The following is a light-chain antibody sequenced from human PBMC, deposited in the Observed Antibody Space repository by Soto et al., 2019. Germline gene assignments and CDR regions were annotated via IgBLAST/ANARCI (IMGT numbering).Light chain of an antibody. CDR1: TGAVTSGHY. V-gene: IGLV7-46*01. Sequence: AVVTQEPSLTVSPGGTVTLTCGSSTGAVTSGHYPYWFQQKPGQAPRTLIYDTSNKHSWTPARFSGSLLGGKAALTLSGAQREDEAEYYCLLSYSGARLVVFGGGTQLTFL. CDR2: DTS. J-gene: IGLJ2*01. CDR3: LLSYSGARLVV.